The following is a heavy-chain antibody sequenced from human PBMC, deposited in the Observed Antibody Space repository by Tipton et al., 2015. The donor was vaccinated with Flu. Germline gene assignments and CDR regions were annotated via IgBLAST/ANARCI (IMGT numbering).Heavy chain of an antibody. Sequence: QLVQSGAEVKKPGASVKVSCKASGYILRNYGISWVRQAPGQGLEWMGWINGYNGNTNYAQRVQGRVTLTTDTSTNTAFMELRSLRSDDTAVYYCARGLLAAIGREDYYGMDVWSQGTTVTVS. D-gene: IGHD6-13*01. CDR1: GYILRNYG. CDR3: ARGLLAAIGREDYYGMDV. J-gene: IGHJ6*02. CDR2: INGYNGNT. V-gene: IGHV1-18*01.